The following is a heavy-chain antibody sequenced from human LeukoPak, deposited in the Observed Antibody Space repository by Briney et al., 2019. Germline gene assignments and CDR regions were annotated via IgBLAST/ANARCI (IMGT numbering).Heavy chain of an antibody. CDR1: GFIFSNYG. Sequence: GGSLRLSCAASGFIFSNYGMSWVRQAPGKGLEWVSAISGSGGSTYYADSVKGRFTISRDNSKNTLYLQMNSLRAEDTAVYYCAKAGRYSSGWYFDYWGQGTLVTVSS. V-gene: IGHV3-23*01. CDR3: AKAGRYSSGWYFDY. CDR2: ISGSGGST. D-gene: IGHD6-19*01. J-gene: IGHJ4*02.